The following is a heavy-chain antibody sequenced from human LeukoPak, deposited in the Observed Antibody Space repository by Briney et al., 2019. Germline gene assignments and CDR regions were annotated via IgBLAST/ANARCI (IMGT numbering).Heavy chain of an antibody. D-gene: IGHD6-13*01. J-gene: IGHJ6*02. CDR3: ARDLGGYSSSWSYYYYYGMDV. CDR2: ISGSGGST. Sequence: GGSLRLSCAASGFTFSSYAMSWVRQAPGKRLEWVSAISGSGGSTYYADSVKGRFTISRDNSKNTLYLQMNSLRAEDTAVYYCARDLGGYSSSWSYYYYYGMDVWGQGTTVTVSS. V-gene: IGHV3-23*01. CDR1: GFTFSSYA.